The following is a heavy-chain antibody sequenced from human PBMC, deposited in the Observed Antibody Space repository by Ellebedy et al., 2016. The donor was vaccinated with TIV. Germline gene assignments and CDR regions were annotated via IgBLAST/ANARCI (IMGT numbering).Heavy chain of an antibody. CDR2: INTNSGAT. V-gene: IGHV1-2*02. CDR1: GYAFSGYY. J-gene: IGHJ4*02. CDR3: ASSVGVDFDH. D-gene: IGHD3-16*01. Sequence: AASVKVSCKASGYAFSGYYIHWVRQAPGQGLVGMGWINTNSGATKYVQKFQGRVTMTRDTSISTSYMEVSRLRSDDTGVYYCASSVGVDFDHWGQGTLVTVSS.